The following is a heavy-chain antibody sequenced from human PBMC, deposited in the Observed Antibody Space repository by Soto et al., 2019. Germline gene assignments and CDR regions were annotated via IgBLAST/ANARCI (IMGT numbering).Heavy chain of an antibody. CDR2: ISYDGTDE. CDR1: GFSFSSYG. Sequence: QVQLVESGGGVVQPGRSLRLSCAASGFSFSSYGMHWVRQAPGKGLEWVAMISYDGTDEYYADSVKGRFTISRDNSKKAVYRKMNGWRAKDTAGYSGAKRESDGNTHFASWGQGTLATFSP. J-gene: IGHJ4*02. CDR3: AKRESDGNTHFAS. V-gene: IGHV3-30*18. D-gene: IGHD3-10*01.